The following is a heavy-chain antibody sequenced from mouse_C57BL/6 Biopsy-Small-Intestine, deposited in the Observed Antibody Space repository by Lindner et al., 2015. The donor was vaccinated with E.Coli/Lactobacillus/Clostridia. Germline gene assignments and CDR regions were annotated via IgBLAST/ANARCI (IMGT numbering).Heavy chain of an antibody. Sequence: VQLQESGAELVKPGASVKLSCTASGFNIKYYYIHWMKQRTDQGLEWIGRIAPEDGETKFVPKFQDKATITLDTSSNTAYLQLDSLTSEDTAVYYCARWDSSSNQGSVDLWGLGTSVIVSS. V-gene: IGHV14-2*01. CDR2: IAPEDGET. CDR1: GFNIKYYY. CDR3: ARWDSSSNQGSVDL. J-gene: IGHJ4*01. D-gene: IGHD1-1*01.